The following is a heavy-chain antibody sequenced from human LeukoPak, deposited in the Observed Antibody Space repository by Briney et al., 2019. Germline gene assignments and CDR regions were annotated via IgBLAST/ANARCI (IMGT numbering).Heavy chain of an antibody. CDR2: INHSGST. D-gene: IGHD3-22*01. Sequence: SETLSLTCAVYGGSFSGYYWSWIRQPPGKGLEWIGEINHSGSTNYNPSLKSRVTISVDTSKNQFSLKLSSVTAADTAVYYCARGYTSGSRPDFDYWDQGTLVTVSS. CDR1: GGSFSGYY. V-gene: IGHV4-34*01. CDR3: ARGYTSGSRPDFDY. J-gene: IGHJ4*02.